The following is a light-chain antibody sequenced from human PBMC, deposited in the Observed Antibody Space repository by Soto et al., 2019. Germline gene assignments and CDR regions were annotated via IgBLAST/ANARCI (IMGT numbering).Light chain of an antibody. CDR1: SNDVGAYNY. CDR3: SSNTTDSTLV. V-gene: IGLV2-14*01. Sequence: QSALTQPASVSGSPGQSITISCTGTSNDVGAYNYVSWYQQYPGKAPKLMIYDVSNRPSGVSNRFSGSKSGNTASLTISGLQAEDEADYYCSSNTTDSTLVFGGGTKLTVL. CDR2: DVS. J-gene: IGLJ2*01.